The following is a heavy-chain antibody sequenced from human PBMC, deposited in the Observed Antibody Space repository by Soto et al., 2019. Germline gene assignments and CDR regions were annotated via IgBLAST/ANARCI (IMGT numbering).Heavy chain of an antibody. D-gene: IGHD3-10*01. CDR1: GGTFSSYA. J-gene: IGHJ4*02. CDR2: IIPIFGTA. CDR3: AIGGVITMGRGVPFDY. Sequence: QVQLVQSGAEVQKPGSSVKVSCKASGGTFSSYAISWVRQAPGQGLEWMGGIIPIFGTANYAQKFQGRVTIPADESTCTDYMELSSLRSEDAAVYYWAIGGVITMGRGVPFDYWGQGTLVTVSS. V-gene: IGHV1-69*01.